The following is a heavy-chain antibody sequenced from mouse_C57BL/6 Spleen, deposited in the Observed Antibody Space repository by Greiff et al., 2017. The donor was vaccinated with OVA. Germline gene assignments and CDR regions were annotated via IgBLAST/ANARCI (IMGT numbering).Heavy chain of an antibody. CDR1: GYTFTSYW. V-gene: IGHV1-55*01. CDR3: AREPYYYGSSYGYFDV. CDR2: IYPGSGST. Sequence: VQLQESGAELVKPGASVKMSCKASGYTFTSYWITWVKQRPGQGLEWIGDIYPGSGSTNYNEKFKSKATLTVDTSSSTAYMQLSSLTSEDSAVYYCAREPYYYGSSYGYFDVWGTGTTVTVSS. J-gene: IGHJ1*03. D-gene: IGHD1-1*01.